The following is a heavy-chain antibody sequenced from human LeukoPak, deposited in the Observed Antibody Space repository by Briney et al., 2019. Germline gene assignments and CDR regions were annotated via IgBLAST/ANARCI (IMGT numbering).Heavy chain of an antibody. J-gene: IGHJ4*02. CDR1: GFTFSSYG. D-gene: IGHD3-10*01. V-gene: IGHV3-30*18. Sequence: PGRSLRLSCAASGFTFSSYGMHWVRQAPGKGLEWVAVISYDGSNKYYADSVKGRFTISRDNSKNTLYLQMNSLRAEDTALYYCAKDIEKGAYGSGSSLLDYWGQGTLVTVSS. CDR3: AKDIEKGAYGSGSSLLDY. CDR2: ISYDGSNK.